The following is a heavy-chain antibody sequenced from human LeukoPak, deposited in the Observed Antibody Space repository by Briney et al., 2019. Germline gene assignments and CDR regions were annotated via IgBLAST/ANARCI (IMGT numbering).Heavy chain of an antibody. V-gene: IGHV1-3*03. Sequence: GASVKVSCKASGYTFTSYAMHWVRQAPGQRLEWMGWINVGNGNTRYSQEFRGRVTITRYTSASTDYMELSSLRAEDTAVYYCAKDLYEAELGEFDYWGQGTLVTVSS. CDR1: GYTFTSYA. CDR2: INVGNGNT. D-gene: IGHD3-16*01. CDR3: AKDLYEAELGEFDY. J-gene: IGHJ4*02.